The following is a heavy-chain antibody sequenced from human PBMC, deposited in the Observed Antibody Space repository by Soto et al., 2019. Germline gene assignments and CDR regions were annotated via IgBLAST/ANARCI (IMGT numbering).Heavy chain of an antibody. J-gene: IGHJ4*02. CDR1: GFTFSNAW. Sequence: GGSLRLSCAASGFTFSNAWMSWVRQASGKGLEWVGRIKSKTDGETTDYAAPVKGRFTISRDDSKNTLYLHMSSLQTEDTALYYCTTDFKGDTAVDYWGQGTLVTVST. D-gene: IGHD5-18*01. CDR3: TTDFKGDTAVDY. V-gene: IGHV3-15*01. CDR2: IKSKTDGETT.